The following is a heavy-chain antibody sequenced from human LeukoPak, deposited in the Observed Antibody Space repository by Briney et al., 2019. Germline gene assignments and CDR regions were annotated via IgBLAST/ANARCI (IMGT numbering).Heavy chain of an antibody. CDR1: GGSITSGNW. CDR2: IHHGGTT. Sequence: SGTLSLTCAVSGGSITSGNWWTWVRQSPGKGLEWIGEIHHGGTTNYNPSLKSRVTISVDKSKNQFSLKLNSVTAADTAVYYCAKKDYSYMDVWGKGTTVTVSS. V-gene: IGHV4-4*02. J-gene: IGHJ6*03. CDR3: AKKDYSYMDV.